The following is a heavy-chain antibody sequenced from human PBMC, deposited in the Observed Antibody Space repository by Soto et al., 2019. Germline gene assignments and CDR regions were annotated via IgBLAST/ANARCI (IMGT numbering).Heavy chain of an antibody. CDR1: GGSISSGGYY. Sequence: SETLSLTCTVSGGSISSGGYYWSWIRQHPGQGLEWIGYIYYSGSTYYNPSLKSRVTISVDTSKNQCSLKLSTVTAADTAVYYCARDLARFGYYDSSGSGAFDIWGQGTMVTVSS. J-gene: IGHJ3*02. V-gene: IGHV4-31*03. CDR3: ARDLARFGYYDSSGSGAFDI. D-gene: IGHD3-22*01. CDR2: IYYSGST.